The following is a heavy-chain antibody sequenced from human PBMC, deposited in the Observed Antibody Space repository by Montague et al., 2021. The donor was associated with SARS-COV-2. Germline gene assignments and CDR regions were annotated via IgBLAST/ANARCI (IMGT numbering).Heavy chain of an antibody. J-gene: IGHJ4*02. CDR2: TSYSGSX. CDR3: ARKASRGMTIFGVVTASYYYAY. D-gene: IGHD3-3*01. V-gene: IGHV4-39*01. CDR1: GDSISSSSYF. Sequence: SETLSLTCTVSGDSISSSSYFWGWIRPPQGRGLVWLGCTSYSGSXXHYPSIKSSVTIYVDTTKSRFSLTLSSVTAADTAVYYCARKASRGMTIFGVVTASYYYAYWGQGTLVTVSS.